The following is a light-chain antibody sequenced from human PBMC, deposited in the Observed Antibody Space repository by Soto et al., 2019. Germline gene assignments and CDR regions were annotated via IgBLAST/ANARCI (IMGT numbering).Light chain of an antibody. V-gene: IGKV1-5*03. J-gene: IGKJ1*01. CDR3: QQYNSYSWT. Sequence: DIQMTQSPSTLSPSVGSRVRISCRASQSISSWLAWYQQKPGKAPKLLVYKASSLESGVPSRFSGSGSGTEFTLTISSLQFDDFSTYYCQQYNSYSWTFGKGTKVDIK. CDR1: QSISSW. CDR2: KAS.